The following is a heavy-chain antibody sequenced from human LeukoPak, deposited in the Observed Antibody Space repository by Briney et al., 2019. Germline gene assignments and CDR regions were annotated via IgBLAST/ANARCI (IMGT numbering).Heavy chain of an antibody. D-gene: IGHD3-10*01. J-gene: IGHJ3*01. CDR3: ARGGLVRGAINSLIAFDV. V-gene: IGHV6-1*01. Sequence: SQTLSLTCVISGDSVSNTAAGWSWIRQSPSRGLEWLGRIYYRPQYRTQWFDDYAVSVRSRISINPDTSKNQFSLQLNSVTPEDTAIYYCARGGLVRGAINSLIAFDVWGQGTMVTVSS. CDR1: GDSVSNTAAG. CDR2: IYYRPQYRTQWFD.